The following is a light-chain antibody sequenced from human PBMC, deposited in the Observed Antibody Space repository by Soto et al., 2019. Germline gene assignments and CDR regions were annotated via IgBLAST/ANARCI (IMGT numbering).Light chain of an antibody. CDR2: GAS. CDR3: QQHGSSPIT. CDR1: QSVSNNY. Sequence: VLTKSPGTLSLSPGARAPLSCRASQSVSNNYLAWYQQKPGQAPRLLIYGASNRATGIPDRFSGSGSGTDFTLTISRLEPEDFAVYYCQQHGSSPITFGQGTRLDIK. V-gene: IGKV3-20*01. J-gene: IGKJ5*01.